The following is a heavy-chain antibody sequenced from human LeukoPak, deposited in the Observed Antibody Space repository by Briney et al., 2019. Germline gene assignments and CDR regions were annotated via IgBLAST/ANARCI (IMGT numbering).Heavy chain of an antibody. CDR2: ISSTGGTT. J-gene: IGHJ4*02. CDR1: GFTVSSNY. Sequence: PGGSLRLSCAASGFTVSSNYMSWVRQAPGKGLEWVSSISSTGGTTYYADSVRGRFTISRDNSRNTVYLQMNSLRAEDTAVYYCAKDDRWLQFCCWGQGTLVTVSA. D-gene: IGHD5-24*01. CDR3: AKDDRWLQFCC. V-gene: IGHV3-23*01.